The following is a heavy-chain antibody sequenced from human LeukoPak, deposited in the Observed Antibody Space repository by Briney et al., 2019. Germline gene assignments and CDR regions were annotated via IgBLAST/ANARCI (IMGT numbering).Heavy chain of an antibody. J-gene: IGHJ4*02. V-gene: IGHV4-4*07. Sequence: SETLSLTCTVSGGSISSYYWSWIRQPAGKGLEWIGRIYTSGSTNYNPSLKSRVTMSVDTSKNQFSLKLSSVTAADTAVYYCARVQLSVVPAAMVPYFDYWGQGTLVTVSS. CDR3: ARVQLSVVPAAMVPYFDY. CDR1: GGSISSYY. CDR2: IYTSGST. D-gene: IGHD2-2*01.